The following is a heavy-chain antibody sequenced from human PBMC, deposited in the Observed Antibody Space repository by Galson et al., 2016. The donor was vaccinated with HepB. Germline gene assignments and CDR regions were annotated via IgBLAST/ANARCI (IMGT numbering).Heavy chain of an antibody. CDR2: ISRSGDGT. CDR1: GFTFSSYG. V-gene: IGHV3-23*01. CDR3: AKDEVF. Sequence: SLRLSCAASGFTFSSYGMSWVRQAPGKGPEWVSVISRSGDGTHYADSVKGRFTISRDNSKSTLYLQMNSLRVEDTAVYYCAKDEVFWGQGTLVTVSS. J-gene: IGHJ4*02.